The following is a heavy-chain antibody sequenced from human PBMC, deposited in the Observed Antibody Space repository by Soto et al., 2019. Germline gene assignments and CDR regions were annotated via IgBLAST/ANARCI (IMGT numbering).Heavy chain of an antibody. Sequence: GGSLRLSCAASGFTFSSYAMSWVRQAPGKGLEWVSAISGSGGSTYYADSVKGRFTISRDNSKNTLYLQMNSLRAEDTAVYYCAKGGYSDFWSGCYFDYWGQGTLVTVSS. D-gene: IGHD3-3*01. CDR3: AKGGYSDFWSGCYFDY. J-gene: IGHJ4*02. V-gene: IGHV3-23*01. CDR1: GFTFSSYA. CDR2: ISGSGGST.